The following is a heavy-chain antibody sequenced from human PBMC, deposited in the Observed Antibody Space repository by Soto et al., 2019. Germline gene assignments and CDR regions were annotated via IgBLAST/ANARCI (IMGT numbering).Heavy chain of an antibody. CDR1: GFTFSSYG. CDR2: IWYDGSNK. J-gene: IGHJ6*02. V-gene: IGHV3-33*01. D-gene: IGHD2-15*01. CDR3: ARARCVLGGGASCYVEGSMDV. Sequence: QVQLVESGGGVVQPGRSLRLSCAASGFTFSSYGMHWVRQAPGKGLEWVAVIWYDGSNKYYADSVKGRFTISRDNTKTMRYLQTNVLRADDRAVYYCARARCVLGGGASCYVEGSMDVWGQGNTVTVSS.